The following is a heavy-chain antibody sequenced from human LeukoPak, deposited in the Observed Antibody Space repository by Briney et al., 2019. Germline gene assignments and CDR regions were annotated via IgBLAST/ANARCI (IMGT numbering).Heavy chain of an antibody. CDR2: IRYNGNNQ. CDR3: AKDSAFYYIDV. J-gene: IGHJ6*03. Sequence: GGSLRLSCGASGFSFSDHAMHWVRQAPGKGLEWVAFIRYNGNNQYYADSVKGRFTISRDNSKNTLYLQMNSLKGDDTAVYYCAKDSAFYYIDVWGKGTTVIISS. CDR1: GFSFSDHA. D-gene: IGHD3-10*01. V-gene: IGHV3-30*02.